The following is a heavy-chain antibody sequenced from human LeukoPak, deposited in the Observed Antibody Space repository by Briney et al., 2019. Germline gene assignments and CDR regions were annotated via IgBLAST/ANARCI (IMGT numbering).Heavy chain of an antibody. D-gene: IGHD3-22*01. Sequence: GGSLRLSCAASRFTFSSYAMSWVRQAPGKGLEWVAVIWYDGSNKYYADSVKGRFTISRDNSKNTLYLQMNSLRAEDTAVYYCARDPLYYDSSGYTAEMFDYWAREPWSPSPQ. CDR1: RFTFSSYA. CDR3: ARDPLYYDSSGYTAEMFDY. CDR2: IWYDGSNK. J-gene: IGHJ4*02. V-gene: IGHV3-33*08.